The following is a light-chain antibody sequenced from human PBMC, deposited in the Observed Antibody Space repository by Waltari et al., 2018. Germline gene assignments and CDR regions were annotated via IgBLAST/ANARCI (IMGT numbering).Light chain of an antibody. J-gene: IGLJ2*01. CDR2: EGS. V-gene: IGLV2-14*01. CDR3: SSYTSSSTLE. Sequence: QSALTQPASVSGSPGQSITISCTGTSSDVGGYNYVSWDQQHPGKPPKLMIYEGSNRPPGVSNRFSGPKYGNTASLTISGLQAEDEADYYCSSYTSSSTLEIGGGTKLTVL. CDR1: SSDVGGYNY.